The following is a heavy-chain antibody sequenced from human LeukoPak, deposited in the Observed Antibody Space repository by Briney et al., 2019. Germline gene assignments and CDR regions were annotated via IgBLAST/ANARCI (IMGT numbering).Heavy chain of an antibody. Sequence: SETLSLTCTVSGGSISSYYWSWSRQPAGKGLEWIGRIYTSGSTIYNPSLKSRVTMSVDTSKNQFSLKLSSVTAADTAVYYCAKMGGFRNPRTEGNNWFDPWGQGILVTVSS. J-gene: IGHJ5*02. D-gene: IGHD2-8*02. CDR2: IYTSGST. CDR1: GGSISSYY. V-gene: IGHV4-4*07. CDR3: AKMGGFRNPRTEGNNWFDP.